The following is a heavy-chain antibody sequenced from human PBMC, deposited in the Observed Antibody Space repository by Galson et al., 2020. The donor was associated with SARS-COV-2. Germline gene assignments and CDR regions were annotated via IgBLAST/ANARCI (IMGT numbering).Heavy chain of an antibody. D-gene: IGHD4-17*01. CDR1: GFTFSSYA. CDR2: ISGSGGST. V-gene: IGHV3-23*01. CDR3: AKDATVVRRYFDY. J-gene: IGHJ4*02. Sequence: GESLKISCAASGFTFSSYAMSWVRQAPGKGLEWVSAISGSGGSTYYADSVKGRFTISRDNSKNTLYLQMNSLRAEDTAVYYCAKDATVVRRYFDYWGQGTLVTVSS.